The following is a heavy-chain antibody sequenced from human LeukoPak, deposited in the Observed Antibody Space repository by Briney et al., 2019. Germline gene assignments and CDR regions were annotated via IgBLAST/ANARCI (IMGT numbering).Heavy chain of an antibody. CDR2: ISSSSSYI. J-gene: IGHJ6*02. D-gene: IGHD3-16*01. CDR3: ARDGALKYYYYGMDV. CDR1: GFTFSSYS. Sequence: GGSLRLSCAASGFTFSSYSMNWVRQAPGKGLEWVSSISSSSSYIYYADSVKGRFTISRDNAKNSLYLQMNSLRAEDTAVYYCARDGALKYYYYGMDVWGQGTLVTVSS. V-gene: IGHV3-21*01.